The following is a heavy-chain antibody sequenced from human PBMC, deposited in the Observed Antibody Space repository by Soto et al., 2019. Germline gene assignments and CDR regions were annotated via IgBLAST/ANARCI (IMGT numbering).Heavy chain of an antibody. CDR3: AKGRSYYYYYGVDV. V-gene: IGHV3-23*01. J-gene: IGHJ6*02. CDR1: GFTFNYYD. Sequence: GGSLRLSCTASGFTFNYYDMSWVRQAPGKGLEWVSTISGGGGNTYYPDSVKGRFTISRDNSKSTLYLQMNSLRAEDTALYYCAKGRSYYYYYGVDVWGQGTTVTVSS. CDR2: ISGGGGNT.